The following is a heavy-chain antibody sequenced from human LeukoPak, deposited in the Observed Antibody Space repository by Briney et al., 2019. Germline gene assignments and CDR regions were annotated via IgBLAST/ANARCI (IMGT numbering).Heavy chain of an antibody. Sequence: ASVKVSCKASGYTFTSYAMHWVRQAPGQRLEWVGWINAGNGNTKYSQKFQGRVTITRDTSASTAYMELSSLRSEDTAVYYCARPFIAVAFGDGENWFAPWGQGTLVTVSS. CDR2: INAGNGNT. D-gene: IGHD6-19*01. CDR3: ARPFIAVAFGDGENWFAP. CDR1: GYTFTSYA. J-gene: IGHJ5*02. V-gene: IGHV1-3*01.